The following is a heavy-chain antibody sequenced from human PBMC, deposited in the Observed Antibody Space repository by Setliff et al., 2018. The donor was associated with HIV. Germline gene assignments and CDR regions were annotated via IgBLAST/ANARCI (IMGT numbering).Heavy chain of an antibody. Sequence: GGSLRLSCAASGFTFSSYSMNWVRQAPGKGLEWVSYISSSSSYMYCADSVKGRFTISRDNAKNSLYLQMNSLRAEDTAVYYCVRDGGSTSWNFLYYYGMDVWGQGTTVTVSS. J-gene: IGHJ6*02. CDR1: GFTFSSYS. D-gene: IGHD2-2*01. CDR3: VRDGGSTSWNFLYYYGMDV. V-gene: IGHV3-21*05. CDR2: ISSSSSYM.